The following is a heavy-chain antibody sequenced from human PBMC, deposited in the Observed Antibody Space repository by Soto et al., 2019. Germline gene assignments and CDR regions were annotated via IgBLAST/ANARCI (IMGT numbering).Heavy chain of an antibody. CDR1: GGSFSGYY. CDR2: INHSGSA. CDR3: ARTQVNVDTAMVAFDY. D-gene: IGHD5-18*01. V-gene: IGHV4-34*01. J-gene: IGHJ4*02. Sequence: QVQLQQWGAGLLKPSETLSLTCAVYGGSFSGYYWSWIRQPPGKGLEWIGEINHSGSANSNPSLKSRVTISVDTSKNQFSLKLSSVTAADTAVYYCARTQVNVDTAMVAFDYWGQGTLVTVSS.